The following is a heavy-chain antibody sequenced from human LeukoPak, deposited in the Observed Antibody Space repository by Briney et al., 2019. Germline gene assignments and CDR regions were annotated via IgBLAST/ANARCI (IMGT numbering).Heavy chain of an antibody. V-gene: IGHV5-51*01. CDR1: GYSFTSYW. CDR2: IYPGDSDT. CDR3: ARLSRLKDWYFDL. Sequence: GESLKISCKGSGYSFTSYWIGWVRQMPGKGLEWMGIIYPGDSDTRYSPSFQGQVTISADKSISTAYLQWSGLKASDAAMYYCARLSRLKDWYFDLWGRGTLVTVSS. J-gene: IGHJ2*01.